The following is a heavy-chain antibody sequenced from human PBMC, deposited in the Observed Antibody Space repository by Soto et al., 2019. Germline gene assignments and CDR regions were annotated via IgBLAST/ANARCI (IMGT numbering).Heavy chain of an antibody. CDR3: ARISTGGGISNGY. D-gene: IGHD2-8*01. V-gene: IGHV1-69*02. CDR1: GGTFSSYT. CDR2: IIPILGIA. Sequence: QVQLVQSGAEVKKPGSSVKVSCKASGGTFSSYTISWVRQAPGQGLEWMGRIIPILGIANYAQKFQGRVTINAEKSTSTAYMELGSLRSEDTAGYYCARISTGGGISNGYWGQGTLVTVSS. J-gene: IGHJ4*02.